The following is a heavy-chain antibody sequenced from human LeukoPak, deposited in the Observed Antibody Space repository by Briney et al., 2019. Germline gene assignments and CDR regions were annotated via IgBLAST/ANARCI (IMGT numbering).Heavy chain of an antibody. CDR3: ASVVVVAATRGLDY. CDR1: GFTFSSYA. J-gene: IGHJ4*02. D-gene: IGHD2-15*01. V-gene: IGHV3-23*01. CDR2: ISGSGGST. Sequence: PGGSLRLSCAASGFTFSSYAMSWVRQAPGKGLEWVSAISGSGGSTYYADSVKGRFTISRDNSKNTLYLQMNSLRAEDTAVYYCASVVVVAATRGLDYWGQGTLVTVSS.